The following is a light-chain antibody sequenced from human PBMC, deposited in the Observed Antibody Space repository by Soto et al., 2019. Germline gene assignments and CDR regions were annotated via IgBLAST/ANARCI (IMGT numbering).Light chain of an antibody. CDR2: DAS. CDR1: QSVSSY. Sequence: EIVLTPSPAPPSLSPGERAPLSCRASQSVSSYLAWYQQKPGQAPRLLIYDASNRATGIPARFSGSGSGTDFTLTISSLEPEDFAVYYCQQRSNWPITFGQGTRLEI. CDR3: QQRSNWPIT. J-gene: IGKJ5*01. V-gene: IGKV3-11*01.